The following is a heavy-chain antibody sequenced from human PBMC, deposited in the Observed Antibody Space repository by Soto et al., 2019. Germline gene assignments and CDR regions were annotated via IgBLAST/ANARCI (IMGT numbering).Heavy chain of an antibody. Sequence: VKVSCKASGYTFTSCAMRWVRQAPGHRLEWMGWINAGNGNTKYSQKFQGRVTITRDTSASTAYMELSSLRSEDTAVYYCARDYTVLRFLEWLPNNWFDPWGQGTLVTVSS. J-gene: IGHJ5*02. CDR3: ARDYTVLRFLEWLPNNWFDP. CDR2: INAGNGNT. V-gene: IGHV1-3*01. CDR1: GYTFTSCA. D-gene: IGHD3-3*01.